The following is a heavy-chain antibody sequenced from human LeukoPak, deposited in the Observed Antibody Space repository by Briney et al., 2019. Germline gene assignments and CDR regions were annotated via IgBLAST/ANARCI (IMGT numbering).Heavy chain of an antibody. CDR1: GFTFSTQD. D-gene: IGHD2-8*02. CDR2: INHHGSNA. CDR3: AKACTGGTTCFYVDY. V-gene: IGHV3-30*02. J-gene: IGHJ4*02. Sequence: PGGSLRLSCVASGFTFSTQDMNWVRQATGKGLEWMALINHHGSNAYYGDSVKGRFTISRDNSKNTAYLQMIGMRSDDTAVYLCAKACTGGTTCFYVDYCGRGTLVSVSS.